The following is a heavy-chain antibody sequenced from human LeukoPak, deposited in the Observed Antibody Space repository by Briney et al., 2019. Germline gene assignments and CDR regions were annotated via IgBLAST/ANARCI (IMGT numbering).Heavy chain of an antibody. CDR2: IYSSGST. V-gene: IGHV4-39*01. CDR1: GASVSGSPYY. J-gene: IGHJ4*02. D-gene: IGHD1-26*01. Sequence: PSETLSLTCTVSGASVSGSPYYWGWIRQPPGKGLEWIGSIYSSGSTYYNASLQSRVTISIETSKNQISLRLNSVTAADTAIYYFAKSGGYGLIDYWGQGTLVTVSS. CDR3: AKSGGYGLIDY.